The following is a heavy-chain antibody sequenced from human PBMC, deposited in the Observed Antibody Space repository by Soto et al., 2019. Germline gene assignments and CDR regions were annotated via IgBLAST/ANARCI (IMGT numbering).Heavy chain of an antibody. J-gene: IGHJ4*02. CDR1: GFTFSAYA. Sequence: SLRLSCAASGFTFSAYAMSWVRQAPGKGLEWVSGISRSGDNTYYTTPMKGRFTISRDNSKNTLFLQLNSLRAEDTALYYCARAWSDTXLSNVYWCEGTPVTVSS. CDR2: ISRSGDNT. D-gene: IGHD5-18*01. CDR3: ARAWSDTXLSNVY. V-gene: IGHV3-23*01.